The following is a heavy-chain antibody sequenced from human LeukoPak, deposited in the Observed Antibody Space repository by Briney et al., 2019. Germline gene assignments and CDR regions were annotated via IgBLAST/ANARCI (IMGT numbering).Heavy chain of an antibody. V-gene: IGHV3-53*01. J-gene: IGHJ4*02. D-gene: IGHD3-10*01. CDR1: GITVSSNY. Sequence: GGSLRLSCAASGITVSSNYMSWVRQAPGKGLEWVSIIYKIGTTYYADSVKGRFTISRDNSKSTLYIQMNSLRAEDTAVYYCARAKPKNMVRGLIMRRESRYYFDYWGQGTLVTVSS. CDR3: ARAKPKNMVRGLIMRRESRYYFDY. CDR2: IYKIGTT.